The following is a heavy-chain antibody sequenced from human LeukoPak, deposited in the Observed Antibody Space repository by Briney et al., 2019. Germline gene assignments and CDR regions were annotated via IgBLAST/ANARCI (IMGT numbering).Heavy chain of an antibody. D-gene: IGHD5-18*01. V-gene: IGHV3-21*01. J-gene: IGHJ4*02. Sequence: GGSLRLSCAASGFTFSSYSMNWVRQAPGKGLEWVSSISSSSSYIYYADSVKGRFTISRDNAKNSLCLQMNSLRAEDTAVYYCARSRTWDTAMVRYFDWGQGTLVTVSS. CDR2: ISSSSSYI. CDR3: ARSRTWDTAMVRYFD. CDR1: GFTFSSYS.